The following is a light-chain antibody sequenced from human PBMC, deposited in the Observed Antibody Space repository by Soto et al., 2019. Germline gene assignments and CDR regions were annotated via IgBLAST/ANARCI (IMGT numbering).Light chain of an antibody. V-gene: IGKV3D-20*02. Sequence: EIVLTQSPGTLSLSPGERATLSCRASQSVSSSSLAWYQQKPGQAPRLLIYGASSRATGIPDRFSGSGSGTDFTLTISRLEPEDFAVYYGQQRSNWPPITFGQGTRLEIK. CDR3: QQRSNWPPIT. J-gene: IGKJ5*01. CDR2: GAS. CDR1: QSVSSSS.